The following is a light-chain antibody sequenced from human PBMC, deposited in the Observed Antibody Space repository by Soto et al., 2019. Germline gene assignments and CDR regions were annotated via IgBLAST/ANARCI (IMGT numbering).Light chain of an antibody. J-gene: IGKJ1*01. CDR2: GAS. Sequence: DIVLKQRPRTLPLSTGESATLSCRASQSGNSSYLAWYQQKPGQATRLLIYGASSRATGIPDRFSGSGSGTEFTLTISSLQSEDFAVYYCQQYNTWRPQGTFGRGTKVDIK. V-gene: IGKV3-20*01. CDR1: QSGNSSY. CDR3: QQYNTWRPQGT.